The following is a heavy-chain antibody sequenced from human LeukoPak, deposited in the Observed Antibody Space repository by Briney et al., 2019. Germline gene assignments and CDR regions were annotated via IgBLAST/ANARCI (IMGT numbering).Heavy chain of an antibody. Sequence: ASVKVSCKASGYTFTGYYMHWVRQAPGQGLEWMGRINPNSGGTNYAQKFQGRVTMTRDTSISTAYMELSRLRSDNTAVYYCARLTAAGYSSVWNTYYYDMDVWGKGTTFTVSS. V-gene: IGHV1-2*06. D-gene: IGHD6-19*01. J-gene: IGHJ6*03. CDR2: INPNSGGT. CDR3: ARLTAAGYSSVWNTYYYDMDV. CDR1: GYTFTGYY.